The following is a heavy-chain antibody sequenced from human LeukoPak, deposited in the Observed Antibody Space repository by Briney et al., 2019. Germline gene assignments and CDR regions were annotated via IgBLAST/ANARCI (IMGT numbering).Heavy chain of an antibody. CDR3: ARDNDLLRYFDWPLDY. J-gene: IGHJ4*02. V-gene: IGHV3-21*01. CDR1: GFTFSSYS. D-gene: IGHD3-9*01. Sequence: GGSLRLSCAASGFTFSSYSMNWVRQAPGKGLEWVSSISSSSSYIYCADSVKGRFTISRDNAKNSLYLQMNSLRAEDTAVYYCARDNDLLRYFDWPLDYWGQGTLVTVSS. CDR2: ISSSSSYI.